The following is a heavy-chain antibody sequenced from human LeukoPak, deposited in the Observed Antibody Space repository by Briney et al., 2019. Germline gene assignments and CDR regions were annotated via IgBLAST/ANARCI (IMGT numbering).Heavy chain of an antibody. CDR3: ARGRLFIGSLRIYGMDV. CDR2: INHSGST. V-gene: IGHV4-34*01. D-gene: IGHD2-21*01. CDR1: GGSVSGYY. J-gene: IGHJ6*04. Sequence: SETLSLTCAVYGGSVSGYYWSWIRQPPGKGLEWIGEINHSGSTNYNPSLKSRVTISVDTSKNQFSLKLSSVTAADTAVYYCARGRLFIGSLRIYGMDVWGKGTTVTVSS.